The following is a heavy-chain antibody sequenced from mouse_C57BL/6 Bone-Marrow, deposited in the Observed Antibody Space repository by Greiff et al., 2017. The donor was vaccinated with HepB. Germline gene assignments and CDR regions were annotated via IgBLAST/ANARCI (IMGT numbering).Heavy chain of an antibody. V-gene: IGHV1-64*01. Sequence: VQLKQPGAELVKPGASVKLSCKASGYTFTSYWMHWVKQRPGQGLEWIGMIHPNSGSTNYNEKFKSKATLTVDKSSSTAYMQLSSLTSEDSAVYCCAREVYDYDCYAMDYWGQGTSVTVSS. D-gene: IGHD2-4*01. J-gene: IGHJ4*01. CDR2: IHPNSGST. CDR1: GYTFTSYW. CDR3: AREVYDYDCYAMDY.